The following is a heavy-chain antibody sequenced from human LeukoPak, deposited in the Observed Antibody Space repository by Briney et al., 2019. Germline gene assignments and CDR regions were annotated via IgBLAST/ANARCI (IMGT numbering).Heavy chain of an antibody. CDR1: GFTFSSYW. J-gene: IGHJ4*02. CDR3: ARSPSYYYDSSGYDY. CDR2: IKQDGSEK. Sequence: PGGSLRLSCAASGFTFSSYWMSWVRQAPGKGLEWVANIKQDGSEKYYVDSVKGRFTISRDNAKNLLYLQMNSLRAEDTAVYYCARSPSYYYDSSGYDYWGQGTLVTVSS. V-gene: IGHV3-7*01. D-gene: IGHD3-22*01.